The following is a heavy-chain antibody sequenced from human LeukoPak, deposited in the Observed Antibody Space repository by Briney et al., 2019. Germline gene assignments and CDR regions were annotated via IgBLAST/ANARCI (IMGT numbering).Heavy chain of an antibody. V-gene: IGHV5-51*01. J-gene: IGHJ5*02. Sequence: GESLKISCKGSGYSFTSYWIGWERQMPGKGLEWMGIIYPGDSDTRYSPSFQGQVTISADKSISTAYLQWSSLKASDTAMYYCARKYCSSTSCFADWFDPWGQGTLVTVSS. CDR1: GYSFTSYW. D-gene: IGHD2-2*01. CDR2: IYPGDSDT. CDR3: ARKYCSSTSCFADWFDP.